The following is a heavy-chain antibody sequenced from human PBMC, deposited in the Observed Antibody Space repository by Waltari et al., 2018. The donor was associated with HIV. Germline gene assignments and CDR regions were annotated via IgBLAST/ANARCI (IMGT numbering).Heavy chain of an antibody. D-gene: IGHD2-2*01. CDR2: IIPIFGTA. V-gene: IGHV1-69*01. Sequence: QVQLVQSGAEVKKPGSSVKVSCKASGGTFSSSATSCVRQAPGQGLEWMGGIIPIFGTANYAQKFQGRVTITADESTSTAYMELSSLRSEDTAVYYCARERQYQLLRGRFDPWGQGTLVTVSS. CDR3: ARERQYQLLRGRFDP. CDR1: GGTFSSSA. J-gene: IGHJ5*02.